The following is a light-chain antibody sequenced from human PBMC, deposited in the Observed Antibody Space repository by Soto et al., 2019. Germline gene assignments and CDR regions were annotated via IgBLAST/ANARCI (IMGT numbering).Light chain of an antibody. CDR2: GNR. J-gene: IGLJ3*02. Sequence: QLVLTQPPSVSWAPGQRDTISCTGNNSNLGAGYDVHWYQQLPGAAPKLVIFGNRNRPSGVPERFSGSKSGTSASLAITGLQAEDEADYYCQAYDYSVTDFVFGGGTKLTVL. CDR3: QAYDYSVTDFV. V-gene: IGLV1-40*01. CDR1: NSNLGAGYD.